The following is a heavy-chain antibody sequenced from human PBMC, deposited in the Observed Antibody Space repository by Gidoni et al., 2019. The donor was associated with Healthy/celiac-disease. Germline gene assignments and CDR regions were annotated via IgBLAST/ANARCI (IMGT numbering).Heavy chain of an antibody. D-gene: IGHD3-22*01. V-gene: IGHV3-30*03. CDR3: ASIGINSSGYYFGGAFDI. Sequence: PGKGLEWLAFISYDGSNKYYADSVKGRFTISRDNSKNTLYLQMNSLRAEDTAVYYCASIGINSSGYYFGGAFDIWGQGTMVTVSS. CDR2: ISYDGSNK. J-gene: IGHJ3*02.